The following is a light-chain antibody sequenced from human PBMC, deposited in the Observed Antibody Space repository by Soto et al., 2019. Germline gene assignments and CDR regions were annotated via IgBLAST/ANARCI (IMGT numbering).Light chain of an antibody. CDR2: DVS. Sequence: QSALTQPASVSGSPGQSISISCTGTSSDVGAYNYISWYQQHPGKAPKLIIYDVSNRPSGVSSRFSGSKSGNTASLTISGLQAEDGADYYCSAYTITSPYVFGTGT. CDR3: SAYTITSPYV. CDR1: SSDVGAYNY. V-gene: IGLV2-14*03. J-gene: IGLJ1*01.